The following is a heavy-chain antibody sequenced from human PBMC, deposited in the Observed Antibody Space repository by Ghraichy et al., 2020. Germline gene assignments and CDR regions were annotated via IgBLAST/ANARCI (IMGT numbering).Heavy chain of an antibody. J-gene: IGHJ4*02. CDR2: INPNSGGT. CDR3: ARDFDYGGNSGVF. V-gene: IGHV1-2*06. D-gene: IGHD4-23*01. CDR1: GYTFTGYY. Sequence: ASVKVSCKASGYTFTGYYMHWVRQAPGQGLEWMGRINPNSGGTNYAQKFQGRVTMTRDTSISTAYMELSRLRSDDTAVYYCARDFDYGGNSGVFWGQGTLVTVSA.